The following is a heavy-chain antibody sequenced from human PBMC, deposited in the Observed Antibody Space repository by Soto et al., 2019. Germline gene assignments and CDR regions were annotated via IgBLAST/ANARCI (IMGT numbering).Heavy chain of an antibody. Sequence: QMQLVQSGAEVKKPGASVKVSCKASGYTFTSYQMHWVRQAPGQGLEWMGIINPSGGRITYAPRFQGRVMMTRETSKNTVYMEVRSLRSEDTAVYYCARDGPPTTTGVGPSYTMDVWGQGTTVTVS. CDR1: GYTFTSYQ. D-gene: IGHD3-3*01. V-gene: IGHV1-46*01. CDR2: INPSGGRI. J-gene: IGHJ6*02. CDR3: ARDGPPTTTGVGPSYTMDV.